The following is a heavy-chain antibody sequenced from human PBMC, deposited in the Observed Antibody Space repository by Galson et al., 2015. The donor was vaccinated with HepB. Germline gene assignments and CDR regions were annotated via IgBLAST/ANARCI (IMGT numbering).Heavy chain of an antibody. CDR1: GFTFSNAW. CDR2: IKSKTDGGTT. J-gene: IGHJ4*02. CDR3: TVGPQLWFRDY. Sequence: SLRLSCAASGFTFSNAWMSWVRQAPGKGLEWVGRIKSKTDGGTTDYAAPVKGRFTISRDDSKNTLYLQMNSLKTEDTAVYYCTVGPQLWFRDYWGQGTLVTVSS. V-gene: IGHV3-15*01. D-gene: IGHD5-18*01.